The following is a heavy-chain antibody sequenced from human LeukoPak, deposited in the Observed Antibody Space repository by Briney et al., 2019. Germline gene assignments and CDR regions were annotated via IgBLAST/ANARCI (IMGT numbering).Heavy chain of an antibody. V-gene: IGHV3-33*01. CDR2: IWYDGSNK. J-gene: IGHJ4*02. CDR1: GFTFSSYG. Sequence: GRSLRLSCAASGFTFSSYGMHWVRQAPGKGLEWVAVIWYDGSNKYYADSVKGRFTISRDKSKNTLYLQMNSLRAEDTAVYYCARDPATDYYYDSSGYYYGLDYWGQGTLVTVSS. D-gene: IGHD3-22*01. CDR3: ARDPATDYYYDSSGYYYGLDY.